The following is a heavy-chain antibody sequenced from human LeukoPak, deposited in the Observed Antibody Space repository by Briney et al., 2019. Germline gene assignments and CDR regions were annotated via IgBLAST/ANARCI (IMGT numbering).Heavy chain of an antibody. J-gene: IGHJ4*02. D-gene: IGHD3-10*01. CDR2: ISSSSSYI. V-gene: IGHV3-21*01. CDR1: GFTFSSYS. Sequence: PGGSLRLSCAASGFTFSSYSMNWVRQAPGKGLEWVSSISSSSSYIYYADSVKGRFTISRDNAKNSLYLQMNSLRAEDTAVYYCARDTLRGADFRGGYFDYWGQGTLVTVSS. CDR3: ARDTLRGADFRGGYFDY.